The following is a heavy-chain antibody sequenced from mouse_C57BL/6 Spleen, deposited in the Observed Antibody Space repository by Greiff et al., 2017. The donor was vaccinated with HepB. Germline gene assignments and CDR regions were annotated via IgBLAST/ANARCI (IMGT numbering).Heavy chain of an antibody. V-gene: IGHV1-80*01. CDR3: ARWGVGTYYYAMDY. Sequence: QVQLQQSGAELVKPGASVKISCKASGYAFSSYWMNWVKQRPGKGLEWIGQIYPGDGDTNYNGKFKGKATLTADKSSSTAYMQLSSLTSEDSAVYFCARWGVGTYYYAMDYWGQGTSVTVSS. CDR1: GYAFSSYW. J-gene: IGHJ4*01. D-gene: IGHD1-1*02. CDR2: IYPGDGDT.